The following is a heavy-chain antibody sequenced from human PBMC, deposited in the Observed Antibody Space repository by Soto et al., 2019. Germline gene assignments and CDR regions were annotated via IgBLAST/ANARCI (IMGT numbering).Heavy chain of an antibody. CDR1: GGSFSCYY. CDR3: ARVKGIXYDFWSGPTKQKYWFDP. CDR2: INHSGST. V-gene: IGHV4-34*01. J-gene: IGHJ5*02. Sequence: SATLSLTCAVYGGSFSCYYWSWIRQPPGKGLEWIGEINHSGSTNYNPSLKSRVTISVDTSKNQFSLKLSSVTAADTAVYYCARVKGIXYDFWSGPTKQKYWFDPWGQGTLVTVSS. D-gene: IGHD3-3*01.